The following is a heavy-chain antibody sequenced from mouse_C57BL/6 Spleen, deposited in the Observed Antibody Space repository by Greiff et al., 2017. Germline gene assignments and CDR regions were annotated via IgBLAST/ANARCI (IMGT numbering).Heavy chain of an antibody. V-gene: IGHV1-26*01. Sequence: VQLQQSGPELVKPGASVKISCKASGYTFTDYYMNWVKQSHGKSLEWIGDINPNNGGTSYNQKFKGKATLTVDKSSSTAYMELRSLTSEDSAVYYCARWGNGYDGAWFAYWGQGTLVTVSA. CDR1: GYTFTDYY. CDR2: INPNNGGT. CDR3: ARWGNGYDGAWFAY. D-gene: IGHD2-2*01. J-gene: IGHJ3*01.